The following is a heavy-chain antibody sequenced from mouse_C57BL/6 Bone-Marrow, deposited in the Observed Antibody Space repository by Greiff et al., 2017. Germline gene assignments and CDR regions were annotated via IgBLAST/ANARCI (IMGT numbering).Heavy chain of an antibody. CDR1: GYTFTDYA. CDR3: ARDTWFAY. V-gene: IGHV1-67*01. Sequence: VQVVESGPELVRPGVSVKISCTGSGYTFTDYAMHWVKQSHAKSLEWIGDISTYYGDASYNQTFKDKATMTVDKSSSTAYMELARLTSEDTAVYYCARDTWFAYWGQGTLVTVSA. J-gene: IGHJ3*01. CDR2: ISTYYGDA.